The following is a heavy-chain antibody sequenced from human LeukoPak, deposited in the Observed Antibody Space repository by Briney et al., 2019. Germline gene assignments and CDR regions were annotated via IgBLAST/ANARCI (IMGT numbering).Heavy chain of an antibody. CDR2: IRGTSGSI. J-gene: IGHJ4*02. CDR1: GFTFCSFA. CDR3: ARDEPGGRATTNDY. Sequence: GVSLRLSCAPSGFTFCSFAMNGVRRSRGGGGEGVAYIRGTSGSISYADAVKGRFSIARDNDKNSLYLQMNSLRAEDAAVYYCARDEPGGRATTNDYWGQGTLVTVSS. V-gene: IGHV3-48*01. D-gene: IGHD1-26*01.